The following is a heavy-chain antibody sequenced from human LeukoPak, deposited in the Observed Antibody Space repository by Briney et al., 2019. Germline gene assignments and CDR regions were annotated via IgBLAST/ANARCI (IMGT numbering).Heavy chain of an antibody. CDR3: ARDGGYGHYDY. V-gene: IGHV4-4*02. J-gene: IGHJ4*02. CDR2: IHHSKSS. CDR1: GDSITSDKW. Sequence: PSGTLSLTCAVSGDSITSDKWWTWVRQPPGKGLEWIGEIHHSKSSNYYPSLKSRVTISVDTSKNQISLEVTSVTAADTAVYYCARDGGYGHYDYWGRGTLVTVSS. D-gene: IGHD5-18*01.